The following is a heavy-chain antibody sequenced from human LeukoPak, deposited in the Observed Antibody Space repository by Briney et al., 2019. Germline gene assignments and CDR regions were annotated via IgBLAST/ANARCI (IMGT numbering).Heavy chain of an antibody. CDR2: ISGSGDST. J-gene: IGHJ4*02. CDR3: AKDRLLNCRGDCYIFDY. Sequence: GGSLRLSCAASGFSFSSYVMNWVRQTPGKGLEWVSSISGSGDSTFYADSVKGRFSISRDNSKNTLYLQVNGLRTEDTAVYYCAKDRLLNCRGDCYIFDYWGQGTVVTVSS. V-gene: IGHV3-23*01. D-gene: IGHD2-21*02. CDR1: GFSFSSYV.